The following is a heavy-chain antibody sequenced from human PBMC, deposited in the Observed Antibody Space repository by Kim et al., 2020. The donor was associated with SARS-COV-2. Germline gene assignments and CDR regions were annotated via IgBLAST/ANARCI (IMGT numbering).Heavy chain of an antibody. V-gene: IGHV1-3*01. J-gene: IGHJ5*02. Sequence: KFQGRVTITTDTSASTAYMELSSLRSEDTAVYYCARVRYCSSTSCYWFDPWGQGTLVTVSS. D-gene: IGHD2-2*01. CDR3: ARVRYCSSTSCYWFDP.